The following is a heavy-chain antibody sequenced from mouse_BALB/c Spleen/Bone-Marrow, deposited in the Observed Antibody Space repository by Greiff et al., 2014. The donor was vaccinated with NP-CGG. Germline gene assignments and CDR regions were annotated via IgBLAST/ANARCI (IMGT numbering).Heavy chain of an antibody. CDR3: ARQLYGNYAY. V-gene: IGHV1S30*01. CDR1: GYSFTGYY. D-gene: IGHD2-10*02. Sequence: EVKLVESGPELVKPGPSVKISCKASGYSFTGYYMHWVKQSHGKSLEWIGEINPYNGGTSYNQKFKGKATLTVDTSSSTAFMERHSLTSEDSLVYYCARQLYGNYAYWGQGTLVTVSA. J-gene: IGHJ3*01. CDR2: INPYNGGT.